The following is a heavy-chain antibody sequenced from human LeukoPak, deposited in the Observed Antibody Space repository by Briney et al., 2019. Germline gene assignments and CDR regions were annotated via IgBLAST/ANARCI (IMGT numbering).Heavy chain of an antibody. CDR3: VRFRAFDI. J-gene: IGHJ3*02. CDR2: INLDGSGT. CDR1: GFTFSSYG. Sequence: GGSLRLSCAASGFTFSSYGMSWVRQAPGKGLEWVSRINLDGSGTSYADSVKGRFTISRDNAKNTLYLQMNSLRAEDTAVYYCVRFRAFDIWGQGTMVTVSS. V-gene: IGHV3-74*01. D-gene: IGHD3-3*01.